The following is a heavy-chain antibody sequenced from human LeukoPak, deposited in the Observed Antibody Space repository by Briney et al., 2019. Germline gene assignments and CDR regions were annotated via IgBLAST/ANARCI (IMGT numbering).Heavy chain of an antibody. CDR3: ARDLRGSDAYYFDY. Sequence: PGGSLRLSCAASGFTFSSYSMNWVRQAPGKGLEWVSYISSSSSTIYYADSVKGQFTISRDNSKNTLYLQMNSLRVEDTAVYYCARDLRGSDAYYFDYWGQGTLVTVSS. CDR1: GFTFSSYS. CDR2: ISSSSSTI. D-gene: IGHD3-10*01. V-gene: IGHV3-48*01. J-gene: IGHJ4*02.